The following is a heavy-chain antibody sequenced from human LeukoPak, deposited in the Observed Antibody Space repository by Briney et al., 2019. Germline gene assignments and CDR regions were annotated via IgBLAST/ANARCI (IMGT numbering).Heavy chain of an antibody. D-gene: IGHD6-19*01. J-gene: IGHJ1*01. CDR2: MNPNNGNT. CDR1: GYTFTSYD. Sequence: ASVKVSCKASGYTFTSYDINWVRQATGQGLEWMGWMNPNNGNTDYAQKFQGRVTLTRSTSISTAYMELNSLRSEDTAMYYCTRGGPVAGTHKYFQHWGQGTLVTVSS. V-gene: IGHV1-8*01. CDR3: TRGGPVAGTHKYFQH.